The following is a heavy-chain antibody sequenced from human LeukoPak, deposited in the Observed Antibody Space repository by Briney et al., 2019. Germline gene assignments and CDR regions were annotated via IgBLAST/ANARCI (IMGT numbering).Heavy chain of an antibody. CDR2: IKQDGSET. Sequence: GGSLRLSCAASGFTFSSYWMTWVRQAPGKGLEWVANIKQDGSETYFVDSVKGRFTISRDNAKNGLYLQMNSLRAEDTAVYYCASARFGTAGADYWGQGILVTVSS. J-gene: IGHJ4*02. CDR3: ASARFGTAGADY. D-gene: IGHD1-1*01. V-gene: IGHV3-7*01. CDR1: GFTFSSYW.